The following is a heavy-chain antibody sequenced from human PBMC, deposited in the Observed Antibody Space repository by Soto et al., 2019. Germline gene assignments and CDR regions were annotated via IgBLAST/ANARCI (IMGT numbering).Heavy chain of an antibody. Sequence: GESLKISCKGSGYSFTSYWIGWVRQMPGKGLEWMGIIYPGDSDTRYSPSFQGQVTISADKSISTAYLQWSSLKAPDTAMYYCARSGSKYSSGWYEGDLLDYWGQGTLVTVSS. CDR3: ARSGSKYSSGWYEGDLLDY. J-gene: IGHJ4*02. V-gene: IGHV5-51*01. D-gene: IGHD6-19*01. CDR1: GYSFTSYW. CDR2: IYPGDSDT.